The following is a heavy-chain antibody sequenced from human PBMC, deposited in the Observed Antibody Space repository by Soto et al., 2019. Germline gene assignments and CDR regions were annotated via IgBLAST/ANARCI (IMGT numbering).Heavy chain of an antibody. CDR3: AKDAYSSSSYFDY. CDR2: ISGSGGST. V-gene: IGHV3-23*01. J-gene: IGHJ4*02. Sequence: PGGSLRLYCAASGFTFSSYAMSWVRQAPGKGLEWASAISGSGGSTYYADSVKGRFTISRDNSKNTLYLQMNSLRAEDTAVYYCAKDAYSSSSYFDYWGQGTLVTVSS. D-gene: IGHD6-13*01. CDR1: GFTFSSYA.